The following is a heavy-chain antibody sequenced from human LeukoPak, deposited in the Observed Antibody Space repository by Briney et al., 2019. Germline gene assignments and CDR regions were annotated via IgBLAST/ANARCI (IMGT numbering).Heavy chain of an antibody. V-gene: IGHV4-34*01. CDR1: GGSFSGYY. CDR2: INHSGST. J-gene: IGHJ4*02. D-gene: IGHD3-22*01. Sequence: SETLSLTCAVYGGSFSGYYWSWIRQPPGKGLEWIGEINHSGSTNYNPSLKSRVTISVDTSKNQFSLKLSSVTAADTAVYYCARVMRGYYRRGFDYWGQGTLVTVSS. CDR3: ARVMRGYYRRGFDY.